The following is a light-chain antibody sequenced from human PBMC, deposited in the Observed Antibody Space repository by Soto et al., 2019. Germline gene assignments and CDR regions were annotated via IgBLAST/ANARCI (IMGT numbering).Light chain of an antibody. V-gene: IGKV3-20*01. CDR2: AAS. Sequence: EIMLTQSPGTLSLSPGERVTLSCVASHSVSSKYLAWYQQKPGQAPRLLIYAASSRATGIPDRFSGSGSGTDFTLTISRLEPEDFAVYYCQHHGGSPITFGQGTRLEIK. CDR1: HSVSSKY. J-gene: IGKJ5*01. CDR3: QHHGGSPIT.